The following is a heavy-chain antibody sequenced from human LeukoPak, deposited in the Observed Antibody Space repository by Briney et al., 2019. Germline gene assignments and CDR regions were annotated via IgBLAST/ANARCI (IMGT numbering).Heavy chain of an antibody. J-gene: IGHJ1*01. V-gene: IGHV3-23*01. CDR3: AKDEDSSGHPWDFQH. Sequence: GGSLRLSCAASGFTFSTYAMSWVRQAPGKGLEWVSTISGSGGSTYYADSVKGRFTISRDNTISGDNSKNTLYLQMNSLRAEDTAIYYCAKDEDSSGHPWDFQHRGQGTLVTVSS. CDR1: GFTFSTYA. D-gene: IGHD3-22*01. CDR2: ISGSGGST.